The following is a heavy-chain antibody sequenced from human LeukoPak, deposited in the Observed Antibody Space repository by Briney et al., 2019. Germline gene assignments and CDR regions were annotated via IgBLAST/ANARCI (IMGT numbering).Heavy chain of an antibody. CDR2: ISGSGGST. V-gene: IGHV3-23*01. J-gene: IGHJ4*02. D-gene: IGHD1-26*01. Sequence: PGGSLRLSCAASGFTFNNYAMSWVRQAPGKGLEWVSAISGSGGSTYYADSVKGRFTISRDNAKNSLYLQMNSLRAEDTALYYCAKDIRWELKLYYFDYWGQGTLVTVSS. CDR1: GFTFNNYA. CDR3: AKDIRWELKLYYFDY.